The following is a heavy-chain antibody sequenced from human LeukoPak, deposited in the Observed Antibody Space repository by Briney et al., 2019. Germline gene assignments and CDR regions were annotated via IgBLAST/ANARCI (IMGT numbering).Heavy chain of an antibody. CDR3: ASGGSFFEN. V-gene: IGHV4-34*01. D-gene: IGHD1-26*01. Sequence: PSETLSLTCAVYGGSFSGYYWTWIRQPPGKGLEWIGEINHSGRTNYNPSLKSRVTLSVDTPKNQFSLKLTSVTAADTAVYYRASGGSFFENWGQGTLVTVSS. CDR1: GGSFSGYY. CDR2: INHSGRT. J-gene: IGHJ4*03.